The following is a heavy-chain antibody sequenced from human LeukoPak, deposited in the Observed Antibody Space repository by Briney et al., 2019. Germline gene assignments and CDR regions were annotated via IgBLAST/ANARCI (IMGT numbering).Heavy chain of an antibody. CDR2: IYYSGST. J-gene: IGHJ4*02. Sequence: PSETLSLTCSVSGDSISSSSYYWGWIRQPPGKGLEWIGSIYYSGSTYYNPSLKSRVTISVDTSKSQFSLTLTSVTAADTAVYYCARRALNYAYFDHWGQGTLVTVSS. V-gene: IGHV4-39*01. CDR3: ARRALNYAYFDH. D-gene: IGHD3-16*01. CDR1: GDSISSSSYY.